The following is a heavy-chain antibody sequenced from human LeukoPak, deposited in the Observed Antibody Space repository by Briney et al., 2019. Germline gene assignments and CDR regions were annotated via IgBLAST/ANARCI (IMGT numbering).Heavy chain of an antibody. CDR3: ARDVYGGNTFDY. V-gene: IGHV1-69*13. J-gene: IGHJ4*02. Sequence: SVKVSCKASGYTFTSYGISWVRQAPGQGLEWMGGIIPIFGTANYAQKFQGRVTITADESTGTAYMELSSLRSEDTAVYYCARDVYGGNTFDYWGQGTLVTVSS. D-gene: IGHD4-23*01. CDR1: GYTFTSYG. CDR2: IIPIFGTA.